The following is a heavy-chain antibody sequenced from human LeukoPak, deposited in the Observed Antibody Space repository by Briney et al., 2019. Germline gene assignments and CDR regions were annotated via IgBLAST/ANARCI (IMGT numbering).Heavy chain of an antibody. CDR2: ISWNSGSI. CDR3: AKDGDCSSTSCYAYYYYGMDV. D-gene: IGHD2-2*01. CDR1: GFTFSSYA. J-gene: IGHJ6*02. Sequence: GGSLRLSCAASGFTFSSYAMSWVRQAPGKGLEWVSGISWNSGSIGYADSVKGRFTISRDNAKNSLYLQMNSLRAEDTALYYCAKDGDCSSTSCYAYYYYGMDVWGQGTTVTVSS. V-gene: IGHV3-9*01.